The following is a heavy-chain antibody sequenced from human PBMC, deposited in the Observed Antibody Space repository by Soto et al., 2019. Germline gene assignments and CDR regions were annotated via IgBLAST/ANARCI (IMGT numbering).Heavy chain of an antibody. D-gene: IGHD4-17*01. Sequence: ASVKVSFKVSGYTLTELSMHWVRQAPGKGLEWMGGFDPEDGETIYAQKFQGRVTMTEDTSTDTAYMELSSLRSEDTAVYYCAIGEPSYGDYWLNYYYYMDVWGKGTTVTVSS. CDR3: AIGEPSYGDYWLNYYYYMDV. CDR1: GYTLTELS. J-gene: IGHJ6*03. V-gene: IGHV1-24*01. CDR2: FDPEDGET.